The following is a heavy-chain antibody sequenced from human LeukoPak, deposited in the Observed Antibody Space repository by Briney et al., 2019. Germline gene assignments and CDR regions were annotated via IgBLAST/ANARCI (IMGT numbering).Heavy chain of an antibody. CDR2: IKQDGSEK. Sequence: GGSLRLSCAASGFTFSSYWMSWVRQAPGKGLEWVANIKQDGSEKYYVDSVKGRFTISRDNAKNSLYLRMNSLRAEDTAVYYCAKDTWYSSSWYGYIDYWGQGTLVTVSS. V-gene: IGHV3-7*01. CDR1: GFTFSSYW. J-gene: IGHJ4*02. D-gene: IGHD6-13*01. CDR3: AKDTWYSSSWYGYIDY.